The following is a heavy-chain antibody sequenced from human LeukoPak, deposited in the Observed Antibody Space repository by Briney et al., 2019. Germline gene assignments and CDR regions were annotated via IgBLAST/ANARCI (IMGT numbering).Heavy chain of an antibody. Sequence: GGSLRLSCAASGFTSSSYGMHWVRQAPGKGLEWVAVISYDGSNKYYADSVKGRFTISRDNSKNTLYLQMNSLRAEDTAVYYCAKTGDDGYGSSWYRGYFDYWGQGTLVTVSS. CDR1: GFTSSSYG. J-gene: IGHJ4*02. V-gene: IGHV3-30*18. D-gene: IGHD6-13*01. CDR3: AKTGDDGYGSSWYRGYFDY. CDR2: ISYDGSNK.